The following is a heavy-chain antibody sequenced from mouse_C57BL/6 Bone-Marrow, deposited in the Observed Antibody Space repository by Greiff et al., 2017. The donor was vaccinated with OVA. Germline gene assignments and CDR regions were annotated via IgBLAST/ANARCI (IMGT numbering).Heavy chain of an antibody. Sequence: EVKLMESGPELVKPGASVKIPCKASGYTFTDYNMDWVKQSHGKSLEWIGDINPNNGGTIYNQKFKGKATLTVDKSSSTAYMELRSLTSEDTAVYYCATTAQATSAWFAYWGQGTLVTVSA. CDR3: ATTAQATSAWFAY. D-gene: IGHD3-2*02. CDR2: INPNNGGT. J-gene: IGHJ3*01. V-gene: IGHV1-18*01. CDR1: GYTFTDYN.